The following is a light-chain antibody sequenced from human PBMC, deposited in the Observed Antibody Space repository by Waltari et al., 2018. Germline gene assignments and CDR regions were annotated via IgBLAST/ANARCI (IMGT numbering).Light chain of an antibody. CDR2: DAS. CDR3: QQYADLPPYN. J-gene: IGKJ2*01. V-gene: IGKV3-15*01. CDR1: QTVSTN. Sequence: DIGMTQSPGTLSASPGDSATLSCRVSQTVSTNLAWSQKKPGQAPRLLIYDASTRVTGVPARFSGSGSGTDFTLTIASLQSEDFGVYYCQQYADLPPYNFGQGTKLEI.